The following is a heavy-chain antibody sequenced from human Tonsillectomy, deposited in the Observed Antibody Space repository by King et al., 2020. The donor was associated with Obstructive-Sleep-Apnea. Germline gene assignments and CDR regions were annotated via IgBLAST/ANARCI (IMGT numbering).Heavy chain of an antibody. V-gene: IGHV4-59*01. Sequence: VQLQESGPGLVKPSETLSLTCTVSGGSFNSYYWSWIRQPPGKGLEWIAYIYYSGSANYNYNPSLKSRVSISVDTSKNQFSLKVSSVTAADTAVYYCARDGGSSCWPFDPWGQGTLVIVSS. J-gene: IGHJ5*02. D-gene: IGHD6-19*01. CDR1: GGSFNSYY. CDR3: ARDGGSSCWPFDP. CDR2: IYYSGSANY.